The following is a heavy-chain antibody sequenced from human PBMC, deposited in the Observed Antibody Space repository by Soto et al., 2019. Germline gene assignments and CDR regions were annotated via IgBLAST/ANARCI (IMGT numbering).Heavy chain of an antibody. CDR2: ISGTGGST. V-gene: IGHV3-23*01. CDR3: AKDKSYYYGSGSSNIFDS. J-gene: IGHJ4*02. D-gene: IGHD3-10*01. Sequence: EVQLSESGGGLVQPGGSLRLSCAASGFTFSSYAMSWVHQAPGKGLEWVSGISGTGGSTYYADSVRGRFTISRDNSKNTLYLQMNSLGAEDTAVYYCAKDKSYYYGSGSSNIFDSWGQGTLVTVSS. CDR1: GFTFSSYA.